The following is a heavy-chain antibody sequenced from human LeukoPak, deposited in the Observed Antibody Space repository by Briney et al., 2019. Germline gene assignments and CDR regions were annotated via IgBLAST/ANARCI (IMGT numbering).Heavy chain of an antibody. D-gene: IGHD2-2*03. V-gene: IGHV4-39*07. Sequence: SETLSLTCTVSGGSISSSSYYWGWIRQPPGKGLEWIGRIYTSGSTNYNPSLKSRVTMSVDTSKNQFSLKLSSVTAADTAVYYCARDMDIVVVPAALTYWFDPWGQGTLVTVSS. CDR2: IYTSGST. J-gene: IGHJ5*02. CDR1: GGSISSSSYY. CDR3: ARDMDIVVVPAALTYWFDP.